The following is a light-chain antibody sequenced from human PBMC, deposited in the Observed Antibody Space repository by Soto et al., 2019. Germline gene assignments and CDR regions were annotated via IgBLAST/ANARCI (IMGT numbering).Light chain of an antibody. V-gene: IGKV1-39*01. CDR1: QSISSY. J-gene: IGKJ1*01. CDR3: QQSYSTPRT. Sequence: DIQMTQSPSTLSASGGGRLTITCRASQSISSYLNWYQQKPGKAPKLLIYAASSLQSGVPSRFSGSGSGTDFTLTISSLQPQDFATYYCQQSYSTPRTFGQGTKVDIK. CDR2: AAS.